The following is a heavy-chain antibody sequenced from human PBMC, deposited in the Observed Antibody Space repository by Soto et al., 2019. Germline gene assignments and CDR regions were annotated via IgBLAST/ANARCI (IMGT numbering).Heavy chain of an antibody. J-gene: IGHJ4*02. CDR2: IYYSGST. Sequence: QVQLQESGPGLVKPSETLSLTCTVSGGSISNYWCSWIWQPPGKGLEWIGYIYYSGSTNCNPSLKSRVTISVDTSKNQFSLKLSSVTAADTAVYYCARAGATTLSDYWGQGTLVTVSS. V-gene: IGHV4-59*01. CDR3: ARAGATTLSDY. D-gene: IGHD1-26*01. CDR1: GGSISNYW.